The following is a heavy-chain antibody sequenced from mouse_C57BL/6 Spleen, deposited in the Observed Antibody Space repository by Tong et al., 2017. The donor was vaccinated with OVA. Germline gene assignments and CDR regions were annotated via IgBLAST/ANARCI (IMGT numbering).Heavy chain of an antibody. CDR2: ISDGGSYT. CDR1: GFTFSSYA. CDR3: ASPIYYDYH. D-gene: IGHD2-4*01. Sequence: EVQLQESGGGLVKPGGSLKLSCAASGFTFSSYAMSWVRQTPEKRLEWVATISDGGSYTYYPDNVKGRFTISRDNAKNNLYLQMSHLKSEDAAMYYCASPIYYDYHWGQGTLVTVSA. J-gene: IGHJ3*01. V-gene: IGHV5-4*01.